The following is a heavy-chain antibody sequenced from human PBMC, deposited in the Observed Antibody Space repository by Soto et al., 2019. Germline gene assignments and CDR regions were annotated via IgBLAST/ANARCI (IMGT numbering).Heavy chain of an antibody. V-gene: IGHV4-34*01. Sequence: QVQLQQWGAGLLKPSETLSLTCAVYGGSFSGYYWCWIRQPPGKGLEWIGEINHSGSTNYNPSLKSRVTTSVDTSKNQFSPKLSSVTAADTAVYYCGRGCQWLKTFDSWGQATLVTVAS. CDR2: INHSGST. CDR3: GRGCQWLKTFDS. D-gene: IGHD6-19*01. CDR1: GGSFSGYY. J-gene: IGHJ4*02.